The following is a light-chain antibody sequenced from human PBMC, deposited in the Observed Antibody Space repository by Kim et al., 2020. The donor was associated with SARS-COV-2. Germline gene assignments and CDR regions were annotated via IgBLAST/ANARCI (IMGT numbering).Light chain of an antibody. CDR3: GTWDVSLSVL. CDR2: DND. V-gene: IGLV1-51*01. Sequence: PGQKATITCSGTHSNIANNYVSWYQQVPGAAPKLLIYDNDRRPSGIPDRFSGSKSGTSATLDITGLQPGDEADYYCGTWDVSLSVLFGGGTQLTVL. CDR1: HSNIANNY. J-gene: IGLJ2*01.